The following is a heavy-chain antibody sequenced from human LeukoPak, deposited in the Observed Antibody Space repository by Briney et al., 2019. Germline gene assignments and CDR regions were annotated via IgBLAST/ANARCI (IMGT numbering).Heavy chain of an antibody. D-gene: IGHD4-23*01. J-gene: IGHJ4*02. CDR3: AITPQRARIITPFDY. CDR2: ISGSGGST. CDR1: GFTFSSYA. V-gene: IGHV3-23*01. Sequence: GGSLRLSCAASGFTFSSYAMSWVRQAPGKGLEWVSAISGSGGSTYYADSVKGRFSISRDNSKNTLYLQMSSLRAEDTAVYYCAITPQRARIITPFDYWGQGTLVTVSS.